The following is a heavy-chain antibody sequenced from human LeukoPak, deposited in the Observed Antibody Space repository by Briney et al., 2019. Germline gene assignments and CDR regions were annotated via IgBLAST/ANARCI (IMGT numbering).Heavy chain of an antibody. J-gene: IGHJ4*02. CDR1: GGSISSYY. Sequence: SETLSLTCTVSGGSISSYYWSWIRQPPGKGLEWIGYIYYSGSTNCNPSLKSRVTISVDTSKNQFSLKLSSVTAADTAVYYCARDRGYCSGGSCYSGFYFDYWGQGTLVTVSS. V-gene: IGHV4-59*12. CDR3: ARDRGYCSGGSCYSGFYFDY. D-gene: IGHD2-15*01. CDR2: IYYSGST.